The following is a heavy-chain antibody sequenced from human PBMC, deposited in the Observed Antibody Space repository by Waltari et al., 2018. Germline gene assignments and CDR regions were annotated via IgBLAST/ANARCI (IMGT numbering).Heavy chain of an antibody. J-gene: IGHJ6*02. CDR3: VRDDDGGMGAV. Sequence: VQLVESGGGLVQPGGSLRLSCAASGFTFSRFWMSWVRQAPGKGLEWVANIYQDGTVTNYVDSVKGRFTTSRDNARNSLYLQMNSLRVDDTAVYYCVRDDDGGMGAVWGQGTTVTVSS. D-gene: IGHD3-16*01. V-gene: IGHV3-7*01. CDR2: IYQDGTVT. CDR1: GFTFSRFW.